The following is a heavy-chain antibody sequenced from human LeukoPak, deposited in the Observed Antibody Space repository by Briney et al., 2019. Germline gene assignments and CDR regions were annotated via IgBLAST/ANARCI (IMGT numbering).Heavy chain of an antibody. J-gene: IGHJ3*02. Sequence: SETLSLTCAVYGGSLSGYYWSWIRQPPGKGLEWIGEINHSGSTSYNPSLKSRVTISVDTSKNQFSLKLTSVTAADTAVFYCARHKTGARGFDIWGQGTMVTVSS. V-gene: IGHV4-34*01. CDR2: INHSGST. D-gene: IGHD3-10*01. CDR1: GGSLSGYY. CDR3: ARHKTGARGFDI.